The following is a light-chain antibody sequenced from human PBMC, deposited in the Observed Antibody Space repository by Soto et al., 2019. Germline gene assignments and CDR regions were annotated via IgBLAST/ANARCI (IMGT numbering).Light chain of an antibody. J-gene: IGKJ4*01. CDR3: QQRTNWLT. CDR2: DAT. V-gene: IGKV3-11*01. CDR1: HSVSTN. Sequence: EIVLTQSPATLSLSPGERATLSCRASHSVSTNLAWYQQKPGQAPRLLIYDATNRATGIPARFSGSGSETDFTLTISSLEPEDFAVYYCQQRTNWLTFGGGTKVEIK.